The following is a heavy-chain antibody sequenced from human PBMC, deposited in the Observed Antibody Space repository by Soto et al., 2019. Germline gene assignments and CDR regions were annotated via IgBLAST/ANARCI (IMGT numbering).Heavy chain of an antibody. CDR1: GYTFTSYG. J-gene: IGHJ4*02. CDR3: ATLYNWNHHETERRFDY. CDR2: ISAYNGNT. V-gene: IGHV1-18*01. Sequence: ASVKVSCKASGYTFTSYGISWVRQAPGQGLEWMGWISAYNGNTNYAQKLQGRVTMTTDTSTSTAYMELRSLRSDDTAVYYCATLYNWNHHETERRFDYWGQGTLVTVSS. D-gene: IGHD1-20*01.